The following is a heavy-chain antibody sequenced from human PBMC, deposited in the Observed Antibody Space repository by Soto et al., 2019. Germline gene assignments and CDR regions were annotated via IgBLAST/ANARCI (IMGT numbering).Heavy chain of an antibody. J-gene: IGHJ4*02. Sequence: SETLSLTCAVYGGSFSGYYWSWIRQPPGKGLEWIGEINHSGSTNYNPSLKSRVTISADTSKNQFSLKLSSVTAADTAVYYCARRRWLQLGRFDYWGQGTLVTVS. D-gene: IGHD5-12*01. CDR1: GGSFSGYY. CDR3: ARRRWLQLGRFDY. CDR2: INHSGST. V-gene: IGHV4-34*01.